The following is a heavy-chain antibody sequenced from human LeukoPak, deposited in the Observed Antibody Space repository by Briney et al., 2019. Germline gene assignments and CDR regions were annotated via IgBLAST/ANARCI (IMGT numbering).Heavy chain of an antibody. CDR3: ARGTNTRRDFDY. CDR2: INSDGSNT. J-gene: IGHJ4*02. CDR1: GFTFSNYW. Sequence: GGSLRLSCAASGFTFSNYWMHWVRQAPGKGLVWVSHINSDGSNTTYADSVKGRFTLSRDNAKNTLFLQMNSLRAEDTAVYFCARGTNTRRDFDYWGQGTLVTFSP. D-gene: IGHD1-7*01. V-gene: IGHV3-74*01.